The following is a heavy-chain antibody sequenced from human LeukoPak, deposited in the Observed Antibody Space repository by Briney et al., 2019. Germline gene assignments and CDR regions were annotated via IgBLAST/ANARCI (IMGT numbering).Heavy chain of an antibody. CDR1: GYTFTSYY. Sequence: GASVKVSCKASGYTFTSYYMHWVRQAPGQGLEWMGIINPSGGSTSYAQKFQGRVTMTRDMSTSTVYMELSSLRSEDTAVYYCARDPGLFFDWLLDAFDIWGQGTMVTVSS. D-gene: IGHD3/OR15-3a*01. J-gene: IGHJ3*02. V-gene: IGHV1-46*01. CDR3: ARDPGLFFDWLLDAFDI. CDR2: INPSGGST.